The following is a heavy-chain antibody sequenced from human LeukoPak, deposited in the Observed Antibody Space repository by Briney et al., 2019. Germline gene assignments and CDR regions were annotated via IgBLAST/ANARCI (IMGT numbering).Heavy chain of an antibody. CDR1: GYTFTSYD. D-gene: IGHD3-10*01. V-gene: IGHV1-8*01. J-gene: IGHJ4*02. CDR2: MNPNSGNT. Sequence: ASVKVCRKASGYTFTSYDINWVRQATGQGLEWMGWMNPNSGNTGYAQKFQGRVTTTRNTSISTAYMELSSLRSEDTAVYYCARFPWGGVLVRGVLWGQGTLVTVSS. CDR3: ARFPWGGVLVRGVL.